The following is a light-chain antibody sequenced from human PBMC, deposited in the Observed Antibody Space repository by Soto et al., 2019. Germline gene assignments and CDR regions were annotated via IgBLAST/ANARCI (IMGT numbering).Light chain of an antibody. CDR3: ETWDDSLNGPV. J-gene: IGLJ3*02. Sequence: QSVLTQPPSASGTPGQRVTISCSGSSSNIGSNVVNWYQQLPGTAPKLLIYSNNQRPSGVPDRFSGSKSGTSASLAISGLQSEDEADYYCETWDDSLNGPVFGGGTKVTVL. CDR1: SSNIGSNV. CDR2: SNN. V-gene: IGLV1-44*01.